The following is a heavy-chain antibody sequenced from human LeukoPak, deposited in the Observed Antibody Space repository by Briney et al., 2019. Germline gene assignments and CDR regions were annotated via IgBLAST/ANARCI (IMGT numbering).Heavy chain of an antibody. CDR1: GFTFTRSA. D-gene: IGHD1-26*01. J-gene: IGHJ4*02. Sequence: GGSLRLSCVASGFTFTRSAMHWVRQAPGKGLEWVAFIQYDGDNKYYADSAKGRFTISRDDSQNTLYLQMNSLTVEDTAVYYCAKRWDSTWSYFDLWGQGTLVTVSS. CDR3: AKRWDSTWSYFDL. CDR2: IQYDGDNK. V-gene: IGHV3-30*02.